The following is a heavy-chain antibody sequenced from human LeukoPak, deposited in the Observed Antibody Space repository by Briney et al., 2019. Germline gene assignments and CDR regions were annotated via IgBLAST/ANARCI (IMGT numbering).Heavy chain of an antibody. V-gene: IGHV4-34*01. CDR1: GGSFSGYY. J-gene: IGHJ4*02. CDR3: ARKYDSGWYDY. CDR2: INHSGST. Sequence: SETLSLTCAVYGGSFSGYYWSWIRQPPGKGLEWIGEINHSGSTNYNPSLKSRATMSVDTSKNQFSLKLSSMTAVDTAVYYCARKYDSGWYDYWGQGTLVTVSS. D-gene: IGHD6-19*01.